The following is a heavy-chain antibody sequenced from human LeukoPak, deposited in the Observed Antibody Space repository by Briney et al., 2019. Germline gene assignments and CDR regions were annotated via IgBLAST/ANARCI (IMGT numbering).Heavy chain of an antibody. CDR2: LRSDGNNK. CDR3: AKDHDWSFDY. J-gene: IGHJ4*02. Sequence: PGGSLRLSCAASGFTFSSNGMHWVRQAPGKGPEWVAMLRSDGNNKYYAESVKGRFTISRDISKNTLYLQMSGLSSEDTAVYYCAKDHDWSFDYWGRGTLVTVSS. D-gene: IGHD3-3*01. V-gene: IGHV3-30*02. CDR1: GFTFSSNG.